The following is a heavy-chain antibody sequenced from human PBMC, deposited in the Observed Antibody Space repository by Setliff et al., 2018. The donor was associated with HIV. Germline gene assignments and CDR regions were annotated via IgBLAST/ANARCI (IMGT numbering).Heavy chain of an antibody. Sequence: GGSLRLSCTASGFTLADYALSWVRQAPGRGLECVGFIRNIAYGESIEYAASVKDRFTISRDNSKNIAYLQMNNLKTEDTAVYYCTRGGGSNQYYFDYWGQGVPVTVSS. CDR2: IRNIAYGESI. V-gene: IGHV3-49*04. D-gene: IGHD6-13*01. J-gene: IGHJ4*02. CDR3: TRGGGSNQYYFDY. CDR1: GFTLADYA.